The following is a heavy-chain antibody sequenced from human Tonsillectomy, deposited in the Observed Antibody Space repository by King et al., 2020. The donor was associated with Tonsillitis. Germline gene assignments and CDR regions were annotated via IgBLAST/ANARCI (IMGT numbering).Heavy chain of an antibody. CDR3: ARGIVVPAAILRTNWFDP. V-gene: IGHV4-34*01. Sequence: VQLQQWGAGLLKPSETLSLTCVVYGGSFSGYYWNWIRQPPGKGLEWIGDINHSGSTNYNPSLKSRVTVSVDTSKNQFSLKLSSVTAADTAVYYCARGIVVPAAILRTNWFDPWGQGTLVTVSS. CDR1: GGSFSGYY. J-gene: IGHJ5*02. D-gene: IGHD2-2*01. CDR2: INHSGST.